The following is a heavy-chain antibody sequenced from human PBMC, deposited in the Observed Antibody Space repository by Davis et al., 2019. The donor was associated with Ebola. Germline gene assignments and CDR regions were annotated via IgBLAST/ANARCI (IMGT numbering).Heavy chain of an antibody. CDR1: GYTFTSYG. Sequence: AASVKVSCKASGYTFTSYGISWVRQAPGQGLEWTGWNSAYNGNTNYAQKLQGRVTMTTDTSTSTAYMELRSLRSDDTAVYYCARERRYCSSTSCYTRYYYYGMDVWGQGTTVTVSS. J-gene: IGHJ6*02. D-gene: IGHD2-2*02. V-gene: IGHV1-18*04. CDR3: ARERRYCSSTSCYTRYYYYGMDV. CDR2: NSAYNGNT.